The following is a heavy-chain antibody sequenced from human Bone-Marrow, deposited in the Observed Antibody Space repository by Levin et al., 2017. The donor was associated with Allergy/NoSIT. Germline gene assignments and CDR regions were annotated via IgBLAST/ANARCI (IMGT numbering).Heavy chain of an antibody. J-gene: IGHJ4*02. Sequence: PGGSLRLSCAVSGFTLSRFWMSWVRQAPGKGLEWVANIKQDGSEKYYVDSVKGRFTISRDNAKNSLYLQMNGLRAEDTAVYYCASFGIAVPQLGSQVWGQGTLVTVSS. CDR1: GFTLSRFW. CDR3: ASFGIAVPQLGSQV. V-gene: IGHV3-7*01. D-gene: IGHD6-19*01. CDR2: IKQDGSEK.